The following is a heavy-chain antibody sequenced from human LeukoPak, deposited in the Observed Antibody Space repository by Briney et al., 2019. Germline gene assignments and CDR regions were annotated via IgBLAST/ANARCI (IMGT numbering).Heavy chain of an antibody. Sequence: GGSLRLSCAASGFTFSSYWMTWVRQAPGKGLEWVANIKQDGSEKHYVDSVKGRFTFSRDNAKNSLYLQMDSLRVEDTAVYYCANGDGFDYWGQGTLVIVSS. D-gene: IGHD5-24*01. CDR3: ANGDGFDY. CDR2: IKQDGSEK. V-gene: IGHV3-7*01. J-gene: IGHJ4*02. CDR1: GFTFSSYW.